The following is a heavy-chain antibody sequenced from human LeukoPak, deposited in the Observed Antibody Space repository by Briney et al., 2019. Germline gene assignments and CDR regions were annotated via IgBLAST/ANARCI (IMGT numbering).Heavy chain of an antibody. J-gene: IGHJ3*02. CDR3: ARQQQLVLAGAFDI. Sequence: SVKVSCKASGGTFSSYAVSWVRQAPGQGLEWMGGIIPIFGTANYAQKLQGGVTITADESTSTAYMELSSLRSEDTAVYYCARQQQLVLAGAFDIWGQGTMVTVSS. CDR1: GGTFSSYA. CDR2: IIPIFGTA. D-gene: IGHD6-13*01. V-gene: IGHV1-69*13.